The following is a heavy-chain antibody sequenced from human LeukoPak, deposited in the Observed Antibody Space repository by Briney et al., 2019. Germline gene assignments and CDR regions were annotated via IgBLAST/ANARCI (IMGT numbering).Heavy chain of an antibody. CDR1: GFTFSSYS. V-gene: IGHV3-21*01. D-gene: IGHD3-9*01. CDR2: ISSSSSYI. CDR3: ARWDYDILTGYSHPGYFDY. Sequence: GGSLRLSCAASGFTFSSYSMNWVRQAPGKGLEWVSSISSSSSYIYYADSVKGRFTISRDNAKNSLYLQMNSLRAEDTAVYYCARWDYDILTGYSHPGYFDYWGQGTLVTVSS. J-gene: IGHJ4*02.